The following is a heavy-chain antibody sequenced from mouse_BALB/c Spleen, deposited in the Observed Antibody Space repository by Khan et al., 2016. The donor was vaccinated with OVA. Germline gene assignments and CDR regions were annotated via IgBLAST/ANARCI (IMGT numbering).Heavy chain of an antibody. CDR3: ARKNGSDFDY. Sequence: VRLQQSGPELVKPGASVKISCKASGYSFTGYFMNWVMQSPGKSLEWIGRINPHIGETLYNQKFKGKATLTVDESSSTAHMELRSLASEDSAVYYCARKNGSDFDYWGQGTTLTVSS. V-gene: IGHV1-20*02. CDR2: INPHIGET. J-gene: IGHJ2*01. CDR1: GYSFTGYF. D-gene: IGHD1-1*01.